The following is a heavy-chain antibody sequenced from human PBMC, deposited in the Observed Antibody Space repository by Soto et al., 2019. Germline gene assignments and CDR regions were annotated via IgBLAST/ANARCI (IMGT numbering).Heavy chain of an antibody. Sequence: SETLSLTCTVSSDSISSYYWSWIRQPPGKRLEWIGYISYSGSTDYNPSLKSRVTISGDTSTNQFSWKVSSVTAAETAVYYCARGTSWQLHFDYWGQGTLVTVSS. V-gene: IGHV4-59*01. D-gene: IGHD6-13*01. CDR1: SDSISSYY. J-gene: IGHJ4*02. CDR2: ISYSGST. CDR3: ARGTSWQLHFDY.